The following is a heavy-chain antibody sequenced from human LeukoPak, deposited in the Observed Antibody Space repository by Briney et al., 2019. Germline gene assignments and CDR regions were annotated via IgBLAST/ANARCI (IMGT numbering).Heavy chain of an antibody. CDR3: ARIYKGDSYGNY. J-gene: IGHJ4*02. V-gene: IGHV1-2*02. Sequence: ASVKVSCKASGYTFTGYYMHWVRQAPGQGLEWMGWINPNSGGTNYAQKFQGRVIMTRDTSISTAYMELSSLRSDDTAVYYCARIYKGDSYGNYWGQGTLVTVSS. CDR1: GYTFTGYY. CDR2: INPNSGGT. D-gene: IGHD5-18*01.